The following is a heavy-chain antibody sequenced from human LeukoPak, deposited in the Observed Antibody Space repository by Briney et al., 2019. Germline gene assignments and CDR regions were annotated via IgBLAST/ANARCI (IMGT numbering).Heavy chain of an antibody. CDR2: IYYSGST. CDR1: GGSISSYY. V-gene: IGHV4-59*08. CDR3: ARHRIQLWSGDYFDY. J-gene: IGHJ4*02. D-gene: IGHD5-18*01. Sequence: SETLSLTCTVSGGSISSYYWSWIRQPPGKGLEWIGYIYYSGSTNYNPSLKSRVTISVDTSKNQFSLKPSSVTAADTAVYYCARHRIQLWSGDYFDYWGQGTLVTVSS.